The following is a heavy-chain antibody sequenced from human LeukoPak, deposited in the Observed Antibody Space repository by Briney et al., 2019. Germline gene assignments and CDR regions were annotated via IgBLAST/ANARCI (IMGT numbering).Heavy chain of an antibody. V-gene: IGHV3-11*01. CDR1: GFTFSDYY. J-gene: IGHJ6*02. CDR2: ISNTGSPI. CDR3: ARDSRGYYYYGMDV. Sequence: GGSLRLSCAASGFTFSDYYMSWIRQAPGNGLEWVSYISNTGSPIYYADSVRGRFTISRDNVENSLYLQMNSLRAEDTAVYYCARDSRGYYYYGMDVWGQGTTVTVSS. D-gene: IGHD6-13*01.